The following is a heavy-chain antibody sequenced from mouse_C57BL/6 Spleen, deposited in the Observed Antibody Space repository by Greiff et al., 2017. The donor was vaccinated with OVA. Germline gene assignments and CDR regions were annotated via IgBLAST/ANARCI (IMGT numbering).Heavy chain of an antibody. V-gene: IGHV14-4*01. CDR3: TLPSFAY. J-gene: IGHJ3*01. Sequence: VQLQQSGAELVRPGASVKLSCTASGFNIKDDYMHWVKQRPEQGLEWIGWIDPENGDTEYASKFLGKATITADTSSNTAYLQLSSLTSEDTAVYYCTLPSFAYWGQGTLVTVSA. CDR2: IDPENGDT. CDR1: GFNIKDDY.